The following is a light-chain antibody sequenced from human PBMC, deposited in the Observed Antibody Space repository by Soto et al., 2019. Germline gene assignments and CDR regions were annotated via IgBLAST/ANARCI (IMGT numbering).Light chain of an antibody. CDR1: SSNIGANS. CDR3: GSWDSSVSAYV. J-gene: IGLJ1*01. Sequence: QSVLTQPPSVSAAPGQKVTISCSGSSSNIGANSVSWYQQLPGTAPKLLIYDDNKRPSGIPDRFSGSKSGTSATLGITGFQTGDEADYYCGSWDSSVSAYVFGTGTKGTVL. V-gene: IGLV1-51*01. CDR2: DDN.